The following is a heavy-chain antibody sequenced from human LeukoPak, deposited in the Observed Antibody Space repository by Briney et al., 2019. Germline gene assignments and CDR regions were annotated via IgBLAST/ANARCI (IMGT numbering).Heavy chain of an antibody. V-gene: IGHV1-2*02. Sequence: ASVKVSCKASGYTFTDYYMHWVRQAPGQGLEWMGWINPNSGGTNYAQKFQGRVTMTRDTSISTAYMELSRLRSDDTAVYYCARDYRVRGVIINIYWGQGTLVTVSS. J-gene: IGHJ4*02. CDR1: GYTFTDYY. CDR2: INPNSGGT. D-gene: IGHD3-10*01. CDR3: ARDYRVRGVIINIY.